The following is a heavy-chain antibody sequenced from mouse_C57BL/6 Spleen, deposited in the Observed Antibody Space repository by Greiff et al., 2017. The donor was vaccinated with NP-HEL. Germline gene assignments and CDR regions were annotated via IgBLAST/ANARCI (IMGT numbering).Heavy chain of an antibody. CDR3: ARAMDY. CDR2: ISRGSSTI. Sequence: EVKLQESGGGLVKPGGSLKLSCAASGFTFSDYGMHWVRQAPEKGLEWVAYISRGSSTIYYADTVKGRFTISRDNAKNTLFLQMTGLRSEDTAMYYCARAMDYWGQGTSVTVSS. J-gene: IGHJ4*01. V-gene: IGHV5-17*01. CDR1: GFTFSDYG.